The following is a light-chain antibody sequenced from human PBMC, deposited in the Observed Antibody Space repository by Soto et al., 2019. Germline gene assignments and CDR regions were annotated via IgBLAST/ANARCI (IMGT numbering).Light chain of an antibody. CDR3: RSYTGSRTSNYG. Sequence: QSALTQPASVSGSPGQSITISCTGTSSDVGGYNYVSWYQQHPGKAPKLMIYEVSNRPSGVSNRFSGSKSGNTASLTISGLQAEDEADYYCRSYTGSRTSNYGFGTGTKLTVL. CDR1: SSDVGGYNY. V-gene: IGLV2-14*01. J-gene: IGLJ1*01. CDR2: EVS.